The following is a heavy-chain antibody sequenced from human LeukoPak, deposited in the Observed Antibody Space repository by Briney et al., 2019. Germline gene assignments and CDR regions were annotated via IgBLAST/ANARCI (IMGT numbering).Heavy chain of an antibody. D-gene: IGHD3-16*01. V-gene: IGHV4-61*02. CDR3: ARLLGGDDAFDI. CDR2: IYTSGST. J-gene: IGHJ3*02. Sequence: SETLSLTCTVSGGSISSGSYYWSWIRQPAGKGLEWIGRIYTSGSTNYNPSLKSRVTISVDTSKNQFSLKLSSVTAADTAVYYCARLLGGDDAFDIWGQGTMVTVSS. CDR1: GGSISSGSYY.